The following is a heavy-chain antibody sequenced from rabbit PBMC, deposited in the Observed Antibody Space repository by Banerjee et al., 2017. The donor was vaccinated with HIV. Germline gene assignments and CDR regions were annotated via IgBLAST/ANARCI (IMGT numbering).Heavy chain of an antibody. CDR1: GFSFSSSYY. CDR3: ARDSVDSGYYAFDL. J-gene: IGHJ4*01. V-gene: IGHV1S40*01. Sequence: QSLEESGGDLVKPGASPTLTCTASGFSFSSSYYMCWVRQAPGKGPEWIACIYTSSGTTWYANWAKGRFTISKTSSTTVTLQMTSLTAADTATYFCARDSVDSGYYAFDLWGQGTLVTVS. D-gene: IGHD1-1*01. CDR2: IYTSSGTT.